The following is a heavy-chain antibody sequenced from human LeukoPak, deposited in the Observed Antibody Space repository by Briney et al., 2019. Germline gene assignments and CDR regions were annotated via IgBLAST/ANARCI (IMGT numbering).Heavy chain of an antibody. CDR2: INPNSGGT. CDR3: ARDRGVVVITDWFDP. V-gene: IGHV1-2*02. Sequence: ASVKVSCKASGYTFTSYYMHWVRQAPGQGLEWMGWINPNSGGTNYAQKFQGRVTMTRDTSISTAYMELSRLRSDDTAVYYCARDRGVVVITDWFDPWGQGTLVTVSS. D-gene: IGHD3-22*01. J-gene: IGHJ5*02. CDR1: GYTFTSYY.